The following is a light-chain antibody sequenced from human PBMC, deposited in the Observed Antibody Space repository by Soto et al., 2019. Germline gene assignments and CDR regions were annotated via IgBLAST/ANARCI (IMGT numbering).Light chain of an antibody. Sequence: QSALTHPGSLSGSPGQSITISCAGTMRDVGAYNLVSWYQQHPGRAPQLIIYEVRNRPSGISFRFSGSKSGNTASLTISGLQAEDEADYYCSSYSSKSSRIFGAGTKVTAL. V-gene: IGLV2-14*01. CDR2: EVR. CDR3: SSYSSKSSRI. J-gene: IGLJ2*01. CDR1: MRDVGAYNL.